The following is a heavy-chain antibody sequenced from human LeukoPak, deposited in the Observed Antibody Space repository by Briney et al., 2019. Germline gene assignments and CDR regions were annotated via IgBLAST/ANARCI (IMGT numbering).Heavy chain of an antibody. CDR1: GGSFSGYY. CDR3: ARGSSTWNSFEY. CDR2: INDSGGT. J-gene: IGHJ4*02. D-gene: IGHD6-6*01. Sequence: SETLSLTCAVYGGSFSGYYWSWIRQSPGRGLEGVGQINDSGGTDYNPSLKRRVTISIDTSKKQFSLRLRSVTAADTALYYCARGSSTWNSFEYWGQGTAVTVSS. V-gene: IGHV4-34*01.